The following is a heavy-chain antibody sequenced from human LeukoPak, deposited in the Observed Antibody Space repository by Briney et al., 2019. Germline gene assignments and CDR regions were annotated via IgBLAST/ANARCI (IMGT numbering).Heavy chain of an antibody. J-gene: IGHJ4*02. V-gene: IGHV3-23*01. CDR2: VSGSGDRM. D-gene: IGHD6-13*01. CDR3: AKAAAAPGFDF. Sequence: PGGSLRLSCAASGFTFSSYAMRWVRQAPGKGLEWVATVSGSGDRMYHADSVKGRFTISRDNSKNTIYLQMNSLRAEDTALYYCAKAAAAPGFDFWGQGTLVTVSS. CDR1: GFTFSSYA.